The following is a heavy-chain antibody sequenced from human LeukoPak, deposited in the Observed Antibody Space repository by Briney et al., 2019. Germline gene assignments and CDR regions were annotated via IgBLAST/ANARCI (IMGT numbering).Heavy chain of an antibody. D-gene: IGHD6-13*01. V-gene: IGHV1-2*02. CDR3: ARVGQQRQYGARH. J-gene: IGHJ1*01. CDR1: GYTFTGYY. CDR2: INPNSGGT. Sequence: GASLKVSCKASGYTFTGYYMHWVRQAPGQGLEWMGWINPNSGGTNYAQKFQGRVTMTRDTSISTAYMELSRLRSDDTAVYYCARVGQQRQYGARHWGQGTLVTVSS.